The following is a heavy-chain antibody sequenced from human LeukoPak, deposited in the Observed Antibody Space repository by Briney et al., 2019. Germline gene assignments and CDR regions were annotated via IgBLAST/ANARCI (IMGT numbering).Heavy chain of an antibody. CDR3: AKLTEATTGSEAFHC. V-gene: IGHV5-51*01. Sequence: GESLKISCKGSGYSFTSYWIGWVRQMPGKGLEWMGIIYPGDSDTRYSPSFQSQATCPADQSISTAYLRWSSLDASAHASYYCAKLTEATTGSEAFHCRGQGALASVSS. D-gene: IGHD1-1*01. J-gene: IGHJ4*02. CDR2: IYPGDSDT. CDR1: GYSFTSYW.